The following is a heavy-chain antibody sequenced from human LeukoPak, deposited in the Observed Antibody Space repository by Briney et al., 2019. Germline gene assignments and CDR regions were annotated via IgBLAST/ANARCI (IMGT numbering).Heavy chain of an antibody. CDR3: ARGYIAAAGTASFDY. Sequence: SETLSLTCTVSGGSISSGGYYWSWIRQHPGKGLEWIGYIYYSGSTYYNPSLKSRVTISVDTSKNQFSLKLSSVTAADTAVYYCARGYIAAAGTASFDYWGQGSLVTVSS. CDR2: IYYSGST. J-gene: IGHJ4*02. V-gene: IGHV4-31*03. CDR1: GGSISSGGYY. D-gene: IGHD6-13*01.